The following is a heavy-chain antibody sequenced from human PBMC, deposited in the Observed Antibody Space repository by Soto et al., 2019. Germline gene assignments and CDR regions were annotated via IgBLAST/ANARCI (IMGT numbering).Heavy chain of an antibody. CDR1: EFTFSSYA. CDR3: ARDRNRITGRHFDY. D-gene: IGHD1-20*01. V-gene: IGHV3-30-3*01. CDR2: ISYDGSNK. Sequence: GGSLRLSCAASEFTFSSYAMHWVRQAPGKGLEWVAVISYDGSNKYYADSVKGRFTISRDNSKNTLYLQMNSLRAEDTAVYYCARDRNRITGRHFDYWGQGTLVTVSS. J-gene: IGHJ4*02.